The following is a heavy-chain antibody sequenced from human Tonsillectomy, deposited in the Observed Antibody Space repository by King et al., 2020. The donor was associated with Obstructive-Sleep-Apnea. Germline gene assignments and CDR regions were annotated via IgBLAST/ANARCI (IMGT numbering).Heavy chain of an antibody. CDR2: CFYTGTT. J-gene: IGHJ4*02. V-gene: IGHV4-59*12. D-gene: IGHD2-15*01. CDR1: VGSISSYF. CDR3: ARGVAATDYFDF. Sequence: VQLQESGPPLVKPSETLSLTCTVSVGSISSYFWSCIRQPPGKGLEWIGYCFYTGTTNYNPSLESRVPISVDTSKKQFSLKLNSVTAADTAFYYCARGVAATDYFDFWGQGSLVTVSS.